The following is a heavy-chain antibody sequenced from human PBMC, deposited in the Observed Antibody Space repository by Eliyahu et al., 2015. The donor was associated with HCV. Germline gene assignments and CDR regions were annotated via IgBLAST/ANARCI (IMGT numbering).Heavy chain of an antibody. CDR2: ISGSGGST. V-gene: IGHV3-23*01. CDR3: AKSSRRRWGVIVFNFDY. CDR1: GFXFSRXA. D-gene: IGHD3-16*02. J-gene: IGHJ4*02. Sequence: EVQLLESGGGLVXPGGSLSLXXAASGFXFSRXAVXWVPQAPGKGLEWVSAISGSGGSTYYADSVKGRFTISRDNSKNTLYLQMNSLRAEDTAVYYCAKSSRRRWGVIVFNFDYWGQGTLVTVSS.